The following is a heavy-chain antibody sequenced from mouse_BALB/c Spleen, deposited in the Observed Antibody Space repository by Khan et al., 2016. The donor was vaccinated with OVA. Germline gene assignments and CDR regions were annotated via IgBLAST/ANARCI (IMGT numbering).Heavy chain of an antibody. CDR1: GYSITSGYA. J-gene: IGHJ2*01. V-gene: IGHV3-2*02. Sequence: EVQLVESGPGLVKPSQSLFLTCTVTGYSITSGYAWNWIRQFPGNKLEWMGYISYSGVTSYTPSLKSRISITRDTSKNQFFLQLTSVTTEDTATYYCARGNYYGYYFDYWGQGTTLTVSS. CDR3: ARGNYYGYYFDY. CDR2: ISYSGVT. D-gene: IGHD1-1*01.